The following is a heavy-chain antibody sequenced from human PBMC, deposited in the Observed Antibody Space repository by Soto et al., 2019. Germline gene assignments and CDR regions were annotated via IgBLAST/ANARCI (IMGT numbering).Heavy chain of an antibody. J-gene: IGHJ6*02. CDR2: IYHSGST. CDR3: ASQKADSSSWYRGSHYGMDV. D-gene: IGHD6-13*01. Sequence: SETLSLTCAVSGGSISSGGYSWSWIRQPPGKGLEWIGYIYHSGSTYYNPSLKGRVTISVDRSKNQFSLKLSSVTAADTAVYYCASQKADSSSWYRGSHYGMDVWGQGTTVTVSS. CDR1: GGSISSGGYS. V-gene: IGHV4-30-2*01.